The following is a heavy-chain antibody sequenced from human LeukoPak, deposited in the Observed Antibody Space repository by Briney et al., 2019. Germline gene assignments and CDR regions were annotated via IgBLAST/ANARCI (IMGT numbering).Heavy chain of an antibody. CDR3: AKGILRSPYYFDY. V-gene: IGHV3-23*01. D-gene: IGHD4-17*01. Sequence: GGSLRLSCAASGFIFSSYAVSWVRQAPGKGLEWVSVINHSGGSTSYADSVKGRFTISRDNSKNTLYLQMNSLRAEDTAVYYCAKGILRSPYYFDYWGQGTLVTVSS. CDR2: INHSGGST. J-gene: IGHJ4*02. CDR1: GFIFSSYA.